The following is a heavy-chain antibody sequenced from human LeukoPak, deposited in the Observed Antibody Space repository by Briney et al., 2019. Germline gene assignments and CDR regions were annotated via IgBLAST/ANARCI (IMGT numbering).Heavy chain of an antibody. CDR3: ARRKAVRPRDYYFDY. J-gene: IGHJ4*02. CDR1: DASVSSDNYY. V-gene: IGHV4-61*01. Sequence: SETLSLTCSVSDASVSSDNYYWSWIRQPPGKGLEWIGYVYYSGSTNYNPSLQSRVTISLDTSKNQFSLKLSSVIAADTAVYYCARRKAVRPRDYYFDYWGQGTLVTVSS. CDR2: VYYSGST. D-gene: IGHD6-6*01.